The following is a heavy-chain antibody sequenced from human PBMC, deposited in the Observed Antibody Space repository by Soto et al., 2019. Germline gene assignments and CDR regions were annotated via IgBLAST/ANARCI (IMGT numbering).Heavy chain of an antibody. CDR2: IASRSNYI. V-gene: IGHV3-21*01. CDR1: GFTFSDYN. J-gene: IGHJ6*02. CDR3: ARNRRIAVEMDV. Sequence: VGSLRLSCVASGFTFSDYNMNWLRQTPGKGLEWVSSIASRSNYIYYADSLKGRFTVSRDNARNSLYLQVDNLRAEDTAVYYCARNRRIAVEMDVWGQGTTVTVSS. D-gene: IGHD2-21*01.